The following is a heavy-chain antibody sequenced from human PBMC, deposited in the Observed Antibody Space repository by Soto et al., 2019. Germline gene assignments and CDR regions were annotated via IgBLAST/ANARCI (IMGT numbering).Heavy chain of an antibody. Sequence: QLQLQESGPGLVKPSETLSLTCTVSGGSISSSSYYWGWIRQPPGKGLEWIGSIYYSGRTYYNPSLKSRVTISVDTSKNQFSLKLSSVTAADTAVYYCATSFCSGGGCYLSYFDCWGRGALVTVSS. CDR2: IYYSGRT. CDR3: ATSFCSGGGCYLSYFDC. J-gene: IGHJ4*02. CDR1: GGSISSSSYY. V-gene: IGHV4-39*01. D-gene: IGHD2-15*01.